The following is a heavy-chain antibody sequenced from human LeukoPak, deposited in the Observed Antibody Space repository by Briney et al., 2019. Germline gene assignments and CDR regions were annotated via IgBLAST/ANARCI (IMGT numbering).Heavy chain of an antibody. D-gene: IGHD6-13*01. CDR2: IYASGSA. CDR1: TGSISSYY. CDR3: ARLDHAAGYFDY. Sequence: PSETLSLTCTVSTGSISSYYWSWIRQPAGKGLEWIGRIYASGSANSNPSLKSRVTMSIDTSKNQFSLKLSSVTAADTAVYYCARLDHAAGYFDYWGQGTLVTVSS. J-gene: IGHJ4*02. V-gene: IGHV4-4*07.